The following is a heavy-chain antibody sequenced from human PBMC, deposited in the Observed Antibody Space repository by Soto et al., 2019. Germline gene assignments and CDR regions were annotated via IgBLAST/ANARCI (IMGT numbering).Heavy chain of an antibody. CDR3: ARHTRDIVVVVAATHHDAFDI. Sequence: ASVRDSCKASGYTFTSYRISWVRQAPGQGLERMGWISAYNGNTNYAQKLQGRVTMTTDTSTSTAYMELRSLRSDDTAVYYCARHTRDIVVVVAATHHDAFDIWGQGTMVTVSS. V-gene: IGHV1-18*01. D-gene: IGHD2-15*01. CDR2: ISAYNGNT. CDR1: GYTFTSYR. J-gene: IGHJ3*02.